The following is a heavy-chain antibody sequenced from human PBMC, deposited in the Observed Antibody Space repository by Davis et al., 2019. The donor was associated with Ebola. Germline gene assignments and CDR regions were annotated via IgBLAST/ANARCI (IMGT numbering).Heavy chain of an antibody. D-gene: IGHD1-26*01. V-gene: IGHV3-30*02. CDR1: GFTFSSYG. Sequence: GGSLRLSCAASGFTFSSYGMHWVRQAPGKGLEWVAVIWYDGSNKYYTDSVKGRFTISRDNSKNTLYLQMYSLRAEDTAVYYCAKDIFGHDSGSFLNPFDYWGQGTLVTVSP. CDR3: AKDIFGHDSGSFLNPFDY. J-gene: IGHJ4*02. CDR2: IWYDGSNK.